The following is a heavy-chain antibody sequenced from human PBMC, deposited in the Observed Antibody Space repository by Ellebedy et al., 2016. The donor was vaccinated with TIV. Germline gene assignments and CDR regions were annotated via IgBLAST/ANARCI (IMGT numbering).Heavy chain of an antibody. D-gene: IGHD4-23*01. V-gene: IGHV3-23*01. Sequence: PGGSLRLSCAASGLTFSSHAMSWVRQAPGKGLEWVSSVTESGGNTYYADSVKGRFTITRDNSKDTLLLQMNSLRAKDTAIYFCARDPVGVGPAFDVWGQGTMVTVSS. CDR2: VTESGGNT. J-gene: IGHJ3*01. CDR1: GLTFSSHA. CDR3: ARDPVGVGPAFDV.